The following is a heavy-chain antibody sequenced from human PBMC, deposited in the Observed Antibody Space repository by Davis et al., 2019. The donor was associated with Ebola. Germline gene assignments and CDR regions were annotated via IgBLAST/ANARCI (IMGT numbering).Heavy chain of an antibody. Sequence: GSLRLSCTVSGGSISSYYWSWIRQPPGKGLEWIGYIYYSGSTNYNPSLKSRVTISVDTSKNQFSLKLSSVTAADTAVYYCARHSPFYDSSGYYYVDFDYWGQGTLVTVSS. J-gene: IGHJ4*02. CDR3: ARHSPFYDSSGYYYVDFDY. D-gene: IGHD3-22*01. CDR2: IYYSGST. CDR1: GGSISSYY. V-gene: IGHV4-59*08.